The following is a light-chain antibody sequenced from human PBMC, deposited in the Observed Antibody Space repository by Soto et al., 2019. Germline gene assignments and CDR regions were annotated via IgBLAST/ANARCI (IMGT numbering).Light chain of an antibody. CDR3: SSYTSDTTRV. V-gene: IGLV2-14*01. CDR2: EVS. CDR1: SSDVGGYNY. J-gene: IGLJ1*01. Sequence: QSALTQPASVSGSPGQSITISCTGTSSDVGGYNYVSWYQQHPGKAPKLLIYEVSNRPSGVSNRFYGSKSGNTASLTIAGLQAEDEADYYCSSYTSDTTRVFGTGTKLTVL.